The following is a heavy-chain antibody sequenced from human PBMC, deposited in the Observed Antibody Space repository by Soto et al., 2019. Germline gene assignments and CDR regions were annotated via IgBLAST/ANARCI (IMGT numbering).Heavy chain of an antibody. Sequence: QVQLVESGGGVVQAGRSLRLSCAVSGIFFSSYGMHWVRQAPGKGLEWVALISHDGSSMFYADSVRGRFTISRDNSRDIVFLQMSGLRPEDTALYPCMTPGSADHSDYWGQGTLVTVSS. D-gene: IGHD2-15*01. CDR2: ISHDGSSM. CDR1: GIFFSSYG. CDR3: MTPGSADHSDY. J-gene: IGHJ4*02. V-gene: IGHV3-30*03.